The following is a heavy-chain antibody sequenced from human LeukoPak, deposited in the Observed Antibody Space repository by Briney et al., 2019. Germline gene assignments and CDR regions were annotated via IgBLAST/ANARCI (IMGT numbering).Heavy chain of an antibody. J-gene: IGHJ4*02. CDR3: ARLYYRYFDY. D-gene: IGHD3-10*01. CDR1: GYSISSGYY. CDR2: LYHSGST. V-gene: IGHV4-38-2*02. Sequence: SETLSLTCTVSGYSISSGYYWGWIRQPPGEGLEWIGSLYHSGSTNYNPSLKSRVTISVDTSKTQFSLKLSSVTAADTAVYYCARLYYRYFDYWGQGTLVTVSS.